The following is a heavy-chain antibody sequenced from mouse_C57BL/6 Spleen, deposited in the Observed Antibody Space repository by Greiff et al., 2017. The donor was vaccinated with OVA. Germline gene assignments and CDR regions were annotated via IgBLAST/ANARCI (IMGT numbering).Heavy chain of an antibody. V-gene: IGHV1-52*01. J-gene: IGHJ4*01. CDR3: AREAMDY. Sequence: VQLQQSGAELVRPGSSVKLSCKASGYTFTSYWMHWVKQRPIQGLEWIGNIDPSDSDTHYNQKFKDKATLTVDKSSSTAYMQLSSLTSEDSAVYCCAREAMDYWGQGTSVTVSS. CDR2: IDPSDSDT. CDR1: GYTFTSYW.